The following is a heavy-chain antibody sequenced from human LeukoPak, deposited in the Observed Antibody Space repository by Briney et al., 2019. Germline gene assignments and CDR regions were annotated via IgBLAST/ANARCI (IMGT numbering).Heavy chain of an antibody. J-gene: IGHJ5*02. CDR3: ARAAGYCSSTSCPSLLPA. CDR1: GGTFSSYA. V-gene: IGHV1-69*05. CDR2: IIPIFGTA. Sequence: SVKVSCKASGGTFSSYAISWVRQAPGQGLEWMGGIIPIFGTANYAQKFQGRVTITTDESTSTAYMELSSLRSEDTAVYYCARAAGYCSSTSCPSLLPAWGQGTLVTVSS. D-gene: IGHD2-2*03.